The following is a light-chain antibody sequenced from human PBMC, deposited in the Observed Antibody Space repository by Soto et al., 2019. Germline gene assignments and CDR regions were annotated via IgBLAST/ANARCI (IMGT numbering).Light chain of an antibody. CDR3: QQYSSYLYT. V-gene: IGKV1-5*01. CDR2: AAS. Sequence: DIQMTQSPSTLSASVGDRVTITCRASENVSGWLAWFQQKPGKAPKLLISAASTLESGVPSRFSDSGSGTEFTLTISSLQPDDFATYYCQQYSSYLYTFGLGTKVEIK. CDR1: ENVSGW. J-gene: IGKJ2*01.